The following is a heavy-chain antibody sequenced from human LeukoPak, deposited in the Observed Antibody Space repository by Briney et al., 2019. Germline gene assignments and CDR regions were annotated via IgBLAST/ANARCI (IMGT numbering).Heavy chain of an antibody. CDR1: GGSISSYY. V-gene: IGHV4-59*01. CDR2: IYCSGST. CDR3: ARGVAAAGVWFDP. J-gene: IGHJ5*02. D-gene: IGHD6-13*01. Sequence: SETLSLTCTVSGGSISSYYWSWIRQPPGKGLEWIGYIYCSGSTNYNPSLKSRVTISVDTSKNQFSLKLSSVTAADTAVYYCARGVAAAGVWFDPWGQGTLVTVSS.